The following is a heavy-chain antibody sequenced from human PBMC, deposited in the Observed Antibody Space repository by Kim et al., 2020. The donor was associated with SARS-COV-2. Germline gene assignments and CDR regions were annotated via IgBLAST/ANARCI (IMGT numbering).Heavy chain of an antibody. Sequence: GGSLRLSCAVSGFTFGNACMSWVRQAPGKGLEWVGHITSYTDGGNTDYSAPVQVRFTISRDDSKNTLFLQMHSLKTADTDVCYCTTGLKPYWEIDYYY. CDR2: ITSYTDGGNT. J-gene: IGHJ6*01. D-gene: IGHD1-26*01. CDR3: TTGLKPYWEIDYYY. V-gene: IGHV3-15*01. CDR1: GFTFGNAC.